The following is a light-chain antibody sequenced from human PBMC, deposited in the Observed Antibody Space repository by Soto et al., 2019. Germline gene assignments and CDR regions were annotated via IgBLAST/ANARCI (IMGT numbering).Light chain of an antibody. Sequence: DIQMAQSPSAMSASVGDRVTITCRASQGISNYLAWFQQRPGKAPKRLIYAASSLQSGVPSRFSGSGSGTEFTLTISSLQPDDFATYYCQQYNTFWTFGPGTKVDIK. J-gene: IGKJ1*01. CDR1: QGISNY. CDR3: QQYNTFWT. CDR2: AAS. V-gene: IGKV1-17*03.